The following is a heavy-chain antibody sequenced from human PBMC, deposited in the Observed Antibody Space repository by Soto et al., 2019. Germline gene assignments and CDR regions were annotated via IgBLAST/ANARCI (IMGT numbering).Heavy chain of an antibody. CDR3: ARKYSSSWGVYYYYGMDV. D-gene: IGHD6-13*01. J-gene: IGHJ6*02. CDR1: GGTFSSYA. CDR2: IIPIFGTA. Sequence: SVKVSCKASGGTFSSYAISWVRQAPGQGLEWMGGIIPIFGTANYAQKFQGRVTITADESTSTAYMELSSLRSEDTAVYYCARKYSSSWGVYYYYGMDVWGQGTTVTVSS. V-gene: IGHV1-69*13.